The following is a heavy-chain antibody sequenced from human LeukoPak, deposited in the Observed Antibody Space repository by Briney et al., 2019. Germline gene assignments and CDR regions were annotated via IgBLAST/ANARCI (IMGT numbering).Heavy chain of an antibody. J-gene: IGHJ4*02. D-gene: IGHD2-15*01. CDR1: GFTFSSHG. Sequence: GGSLRLSCAASGFTFSSHGMQWVRQAPGKGLEWVAVISDDGRTEYYADSVKGRFTISRDNSKNTVSLQMNSLRDDDTAVFYCTKEGPTGSRYNFDYWGQGTLVTVSS. CDR3: TKEGPTGSRYNFDY. CDR2: ISDDGRTE. V-gene: IGHV3-30*18.